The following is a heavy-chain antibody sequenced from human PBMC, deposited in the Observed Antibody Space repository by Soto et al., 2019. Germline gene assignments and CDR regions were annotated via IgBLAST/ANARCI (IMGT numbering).Heavy chain of an antibody. V-gene: IGHV6-1*01. CDR3: ARAHLGSDRYILEPFDP. J-gene: IGHJ5*02. CDR1: GDSVSSDSAA. D-gene: IGHD1-1*01. Sequence: SQTLSLTCAISGDSVSSDSAAWNWIRQSPSRGLEWLGRTYYRSKWYNDYAISVKSRITNNPDTSKNQFSLQLNSVIPEDTAVYYXARAHLGSDRYILEPFDPWGQGTLVTVS. CDR2: TYYRSKWYN.